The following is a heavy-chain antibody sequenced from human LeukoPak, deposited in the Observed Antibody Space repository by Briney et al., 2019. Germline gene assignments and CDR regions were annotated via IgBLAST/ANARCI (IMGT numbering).Heavy chain of an antibody. V-gene: IGHV1-2*02. J-gene: IGHJ5*02. Sequence: ASVKVSCKASGYTFTSYDVNWVRQATGQGLEWMGWINPNSGGTNYAQKFQGRVTMTRDTSISTAYMELSRLRSDDTAVYYCARGGQAVTTIFGVVINWFDPWGQGTLVTVSS. D-gene: IGHD3-3*01. CDR2: INPNSGGT. CDR3: ARGGQAVTTIFGVVINWFDP. CDR1: GYTFTSYD.